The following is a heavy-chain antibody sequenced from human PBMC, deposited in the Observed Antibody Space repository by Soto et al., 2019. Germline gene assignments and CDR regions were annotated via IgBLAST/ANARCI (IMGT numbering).Heavy chain of an antibody. CDR1: GYTFTSYG. CDR3: ARGRYGDY. J-gene: IGHJ4*02. V-gene: IGHV1-18*01. CDR2: ISAHNDNT. D-gene: IGHD1-1*01. Sequence: QVHLVQFGAEVRKPGASVKVSCKGSGYTFTSYGIAWVRQAPGQGLEWMGWISAHNDNTNYAQKVQGRVTVPRDTSTSTDYMELRSLRYDDTAVYYCARGRYGDYWGQGALVTVSS.